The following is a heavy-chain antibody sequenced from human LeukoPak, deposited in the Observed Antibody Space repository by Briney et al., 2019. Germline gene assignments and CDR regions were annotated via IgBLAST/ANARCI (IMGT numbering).Heavy chain of an antibody. CDR1: GDSVCSCY. Sequence: SETLSLICNVSGDSVCSCYWSWIRQSPGKGLEWIGFIQDTGITDYNPSLKSRLLMSLDTSKNQFSLNLRSVTAADTAVYYCAGRGHRYSRDWGQGILVTISS. V-gene: IGHV4-4*09. CDR3: AGRGHRYSRD. J-gene: IGHJ1*01. D-gene: IGHD2-15*01. CDR2: IQDTGIT.